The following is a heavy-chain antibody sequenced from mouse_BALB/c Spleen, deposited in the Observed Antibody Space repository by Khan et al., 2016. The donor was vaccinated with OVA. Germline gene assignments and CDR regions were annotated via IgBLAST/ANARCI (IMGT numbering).Heavy chain of an antibody. D-gene: IGHD1-1*01. Sequence: EVQLQESGGDLVKPGGSLKLSCAASGFTFSTYGMSWVRQTPDKRLEWVATVSTGGGYTYYPDSVKGRFTISRDNAKNTLYLQMSGLKSEDTAMFYWTRLAYYYDSEGFAYWGQGTLVTASA. J-gene: IGHJ3*01. V-gene: IGHV5-6*01. CDR3: TRLAYYYDSEGFAY. CDR2: VSTGGGYT. CDR1: GFTFSTYG.